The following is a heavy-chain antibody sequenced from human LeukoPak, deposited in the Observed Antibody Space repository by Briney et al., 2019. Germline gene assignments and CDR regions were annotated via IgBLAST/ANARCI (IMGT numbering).Heavy chain of an antibody. J-gene: IGHJ6*03. V-gene: IGHV4-39*07. D-gene: IGHD5-18*01. CDR2: IYYSGST. CDR3: ARHGWWGSGRGYSYGSYYYYMDV. CDR1: GGSISSSSYY. Sequence: SETLSLTCTVSGGSISSSSYYWGWIRQPPGKGLEWIGSIYYSGSTYYNPSLKSRVTISVDTSKNQFSLKLSSVTAADTAVYYCARHGWWGSGRGYSYGSYYYYMDVWGKGTTVTVSS.